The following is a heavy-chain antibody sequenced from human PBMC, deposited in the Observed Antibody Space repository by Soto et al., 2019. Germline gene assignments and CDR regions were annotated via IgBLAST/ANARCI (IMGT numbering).Heavy chain of an antibody. J-gene: IGHJ5*02. CDR1: GGSISSGGYY. V-gene: IGHV4-31*03. Sequence: PSETLSLICTVSGGSISSGGYYWSWIRQHPGKGLEWIGYIYYSGSTYYNPSLKSRVTISVDTSKNQFSLKLSSVTAADTAVYYCARGLRFGELTWFDPWGQGTLVTVSS. D-gene: IGHD3-10*01. CDR3: ARGLRFGELTWFDP. CDR2: IYYSGST.